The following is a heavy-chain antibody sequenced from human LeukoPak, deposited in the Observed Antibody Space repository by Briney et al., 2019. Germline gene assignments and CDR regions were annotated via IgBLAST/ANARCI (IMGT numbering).Heavy chain of an antibody. D-gene: IGHD4-17*01. CDR1: GGSISGYY. J-gene: IGHJ6*02. CDR3: ARGSVTTGEYYYLYGLDV. V-gene: IGHV4-59*01. Sequence: SETLSLTCTVSGGSISGYYWSWIRQPPGKGLEWIGYIYYSGSTNDNPSLRGRLSISVDTTKNQFSLNLSSVTAADTAVYYCARGSVTTGEYYYLYGLDVWGQGTTVTVSS. CDR2: IYYSGST.